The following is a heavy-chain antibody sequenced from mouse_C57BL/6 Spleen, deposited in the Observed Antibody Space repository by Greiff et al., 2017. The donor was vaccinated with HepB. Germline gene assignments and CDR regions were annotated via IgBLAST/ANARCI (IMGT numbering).Heavy chain of an antibody. D-gene: IGHD2-4*01. CDR1: GFTFSSYA. Sequence: DVMLVESGGGLVKPGGSLKLSCAASGFTFSSYAMSWVRQTPEKRLEWVATISDGGSYTYYPDNVKGRFTISRDNAKNNLYLQMSHLKSEDTAMYYCAREGDYDDGFDYWGQGTTLTVSS. J-gene: IGHJ2*01. CDR2: ISDGGSYT. V-gene: IGHV5-4*01. CDR3: AREGDYDDGFDY.